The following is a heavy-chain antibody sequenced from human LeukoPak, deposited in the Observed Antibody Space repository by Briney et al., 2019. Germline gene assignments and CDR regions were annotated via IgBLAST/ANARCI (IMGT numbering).Heavy chain of an antibody. V-gene: IGHV3-21*01. D-gene: IGHD3-10*01. CDR1: GFTFSSYS. CDR3: ATESSSITMVRGSRGYYFDY. CDR2: ISSSSSYI. Sequence: PGGSLRLSCAASGFTFSSYSMNWVRQAPGKGLEWVSSISSSSSYIYYADSVKGRFTISRDNAKNSLYLQMNSLRAEDTAVYYCATESSSITMVRGSRGYYFDYWGQGTLVTVSS. J-gene: IGHJ4*02.